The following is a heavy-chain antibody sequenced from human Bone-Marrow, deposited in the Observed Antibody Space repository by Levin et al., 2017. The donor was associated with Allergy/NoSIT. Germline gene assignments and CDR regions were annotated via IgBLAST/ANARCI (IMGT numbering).Heavy chain of an antibody. V-gene: IGHV1-69*13. D-gene: IGHD6-6*01. CDR1: GGTFSNYS. CDR2: RRTGGGEG. J-gene: IGHJ1*01. CDR3: ATQDHQPPTSLYSSSSSSAKEYCQH. Sequence: GAAVKVSCKASGGTFSNYSVSWVRQAPGQGLEWMGGRRTGGGEGKEGERFQGRATIIADESTSTAYMELRRLRSEDTAVYFCATQDHQPPTSLYSSSSSSAKEYCQHWGQGTLLIVSS.